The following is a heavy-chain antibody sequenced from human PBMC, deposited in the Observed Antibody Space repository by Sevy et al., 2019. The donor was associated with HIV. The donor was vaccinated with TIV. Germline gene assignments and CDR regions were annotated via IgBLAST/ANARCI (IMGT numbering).Heavy chain of an antibody. V-gene: IGHV3-23*01. CDR2: INNGGST. Sequence: GGSLRLSCGASGFTFSNYAMSWVRQAPGKGPEWVSGINNGGSTYYADSVKGRFTISWDNSKKMVFLQMNSLRAEDTAVYYCASGDTTMITGLDYWGQGALVTVSS. CDR1: GFTFSNYA. J-gene: IGHJ4*02. CDR3: ASGDTTMITGLDY. D-gene: IGHD5-18*01.